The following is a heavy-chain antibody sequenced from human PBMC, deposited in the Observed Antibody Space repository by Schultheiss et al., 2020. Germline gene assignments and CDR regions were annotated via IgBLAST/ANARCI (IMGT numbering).Heavy chain of an antibody. V-gene: IGHV4-4*02. J-gene: IGHJ5*02. CDR3: ARAIVNYDFWSGYRSNWFDP. CDR2: IYHSGST. D-gene: IGHD3-3*01. Sequence: SATLSLTCAVSGGSISSSNWWSWVRQPPGKGLEWIGEIYHSGSTNYNPSLKSRVTISVDTSKNQFSLKLTFVTAADTAVYYCARAIVNYDFWSGYRSNWFDPWGQGTL. CDR1: GGSISSSNW.